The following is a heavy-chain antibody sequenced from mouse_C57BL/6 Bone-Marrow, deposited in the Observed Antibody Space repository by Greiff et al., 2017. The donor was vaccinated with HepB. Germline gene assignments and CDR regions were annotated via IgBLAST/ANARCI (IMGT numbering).Heavy chain of an antibody. CDR3: AREVALLITTVVGEFDY. J-gene: IGHJ2*01. V-gene: IGHV1-75*01. CDR2: IFPGSGST. CDR1: GYTFTDYY. D-gene: IGHD1-1*01. Sequence: QVQLQQSGPELVKPGASVKISCKASGYTFTDYYINWVKQRPGQGLEWIGWIFPGSGSTYYNEKFKGKATLTVDKSSSTAYMLLSSLTSEDSAVYFCAREVALLITTVVGEFDYWGQGTTLTVSS.